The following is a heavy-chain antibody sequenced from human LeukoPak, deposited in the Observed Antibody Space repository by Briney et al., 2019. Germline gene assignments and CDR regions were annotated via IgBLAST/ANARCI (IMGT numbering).Heavy chain of an antibody. V-gene: IGHV3-23*01. J-gene: IGHJ4*02. CDR1: GFTFSKYA. CDR3: AKTFGTIDPFEY. CDR2: ISDSGGKT. D-gene: IGHD2-2*01. Sequence: GGSLRLSCVASGFTFSKYAVSWVRQAPGRGLEWVSSISDSGGKTYYADSVKGRFTISRDNSKNTFYLQMNSLRADDTAVYYCAKTFGTIDPFEYWGQGTLVTVSS.